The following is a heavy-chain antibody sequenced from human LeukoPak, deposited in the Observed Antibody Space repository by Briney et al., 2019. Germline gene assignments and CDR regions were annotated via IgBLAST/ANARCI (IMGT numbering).Heavy chain of an antibody. D-gene: IGHD2-2*01. CDR3: ARDMRLRAFDI. J-gene: IGHJ3*02. CDR1: GFTFSSYS. V-gene: IGHV3-21*01. CDR2: ISSSSSYI. Sequence: GGSLRLSCAASGFTFSSYSMNWVRQAPGKGLEWVSSISSSSSYIYYADSVKSRFTISRDNAKNSLYLQMNSLRAEDTAVYYCARDMRLRAFDIWGQGTMVTVSS.